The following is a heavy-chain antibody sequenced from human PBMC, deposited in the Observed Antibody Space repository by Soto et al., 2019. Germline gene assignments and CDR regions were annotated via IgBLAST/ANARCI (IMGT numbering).Heavy chain of an antibody. CDR3: ARDQVLVPAAMDDYYYYGMDV. CDR2: ISYDGSNK. D-gene: IGHD2-2*01. Sequence: GGSLRLSCAASGFTFSSYAMHWVRQAPGKGLEWVAVISYDGSNKYYADSVKGRFTISRDNSKNTLYLQMNSLGAEDTAVYYCARDQVLVPAAMDDYYYYGMDVWGQGTTLTISS. CDR1: GFTFSSYA. V-gene: IGHV3-30-3*01. J-gene: IGHJ6*02.